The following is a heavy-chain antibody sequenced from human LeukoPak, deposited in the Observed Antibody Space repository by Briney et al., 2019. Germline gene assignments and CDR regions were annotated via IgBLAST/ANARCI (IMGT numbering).Heavy chain of an antibody. CDR1: GFSISTGYY. V-gene: IGHV4-38-2*01. J-gene: IGHJ6*04. Sequence: SETLSLTCGVSGFSISTGYYWGCIRQPPGKGLEWIGSIYHTGSAYYNPSLKSRVIISVDASKNQFSLKMNSVTAADTAVYYCARSHYVSGSQGGMDVWGKGTTVTVSS. CDR2: IYHTGSA. D-gene: IGHD3-10*01. CDR3: ARSHYVSGSQGGMDV.